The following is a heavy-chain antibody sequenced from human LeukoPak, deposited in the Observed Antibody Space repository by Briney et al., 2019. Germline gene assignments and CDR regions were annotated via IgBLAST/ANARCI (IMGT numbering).Heavy chain of an antibody. V-gene: IGHV1-46*01. CDR3: ARDRFPPTYYYDSSGYFFDY. J-gene: IGHJ4*02. CDR2: INPSGGST. CDR1: GYTFTSYY. Sequence: ASVKVSCKASGYTFTSYYMHWVRQAPGQGLEWMGIINPSGGSTSYAQKFQGRVAMTRDMSTSTVYMELSSLRSEDTAVYYCARDRFPPTYYYDSSGYFFDYWGQGTLVTVSS. D-gene: IGHD3-22*01.